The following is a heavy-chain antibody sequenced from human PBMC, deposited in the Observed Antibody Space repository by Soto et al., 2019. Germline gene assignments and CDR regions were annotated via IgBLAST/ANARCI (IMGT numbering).Heavy chain of an antibody. CDR1: GFSLSNARMG. V-gene: IGHV2-26*01. CDR2: IFSNDEK. J-gene: IGHJ5*02. CDR3: ARILRGTSWLDP. Sequence: SGPTLVNPTETLTLTCTVSGFSLSNARMGVSWIRQPPGKALEWLAHIFSNDEKSYSTSLKSRLTISKDTSKSQVVLTMTNMDPVDTATYVCARILRGTSWLDPWGQGTLVTVSS. D-gene: IGHD2-8*01.